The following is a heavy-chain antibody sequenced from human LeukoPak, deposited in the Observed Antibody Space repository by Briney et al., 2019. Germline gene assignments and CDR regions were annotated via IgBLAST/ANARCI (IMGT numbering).Heavy chain of an antibody. Sequence: PSETLSLTCTVSGDSISSGGHYWNWLRQRPGKGLEWIGYIFYTGSTYYNPSLKSRVTISVDTSKNQFSLKLSSVTAADTAVYYCARSPGIWYEYGRLEYWGQGALVTVSS. D-gene: IGHD5-12*01. CDR1: GDSISSGGHY. J-gene: IGHJ4*02. CDR3: ARSPGIWYEYGRLEY. V-gene: IGHV4-31*03. CDR2: IFYTGST.